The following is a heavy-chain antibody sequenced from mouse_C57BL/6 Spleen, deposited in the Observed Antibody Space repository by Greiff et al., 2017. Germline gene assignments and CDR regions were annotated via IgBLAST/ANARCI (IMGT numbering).Heavy chain of an antibody. J-gene: IGHJ1*03. V-gene: IGHV1-54*01. CDR3: ATPGSSSRYFDV. CDR1: GYAFTNYL. Sequence: VKLQESGAELVRPGTSVKVSCKASGYAFTNYLIEWVKQRPGQGLEWIGVINPGSGGTNYNEKFKGKATLTADKSSSTAYMQLSSLTSEDSAVYFCATPGSSSRYFDVWGTGTTVTVSS. CDR2: INPGSGGT. D-gene: IGHD1-1*01.